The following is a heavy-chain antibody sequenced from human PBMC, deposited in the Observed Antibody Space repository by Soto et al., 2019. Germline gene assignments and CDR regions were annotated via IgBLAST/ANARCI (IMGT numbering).Heavy chain of an antibody. V-gene: IGHV1-18*04. Sequence: ASVKVSCKASGSTFTSYGISWVRQAPGQGLEWMGWISAYNGNTNYAQKLQGRVTMTTDTSTSTAYMELRSLRSDDTAVYYCARCDIAAGTTPSRWFDPWGQGTLVTVSS. J-gene: IGHJ5*02. CDR3: ARCDIAAGTTPSRWFDP. CDR2: ISAYNGNT. CDR1: GSTFTSYG. D-gene: IGHD6-13*01.